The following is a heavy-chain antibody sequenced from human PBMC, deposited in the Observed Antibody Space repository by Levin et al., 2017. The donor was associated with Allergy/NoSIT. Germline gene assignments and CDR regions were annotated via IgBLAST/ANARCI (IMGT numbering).Heavy chain of an antibody. CDR3: AKARTTAVNHFDY. V-gene: IGHV3-30*18. CDR1: GFTFSMYG. D-gene: IGHD4-23*01. J-gene: IGHJ4*02. Sequence: PGGSLRLSCAASGFTFSMYGMHWVRQAPGKGLEWVAVISYDGSNKYYGDSVKGRFTISRDNSKNTVYLEMNSVRAEDTAVYYCAKARTTAVNHFDYWGQGTLVTVSS. CDR2: ISYDGSNK.